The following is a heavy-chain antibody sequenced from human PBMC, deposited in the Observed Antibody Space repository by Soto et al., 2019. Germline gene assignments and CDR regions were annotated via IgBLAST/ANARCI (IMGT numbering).Heavy chain of an antibody. J-gene: IGHJ4*02. V-gene: IGHV4-39*01. CDR3: ARHAYYYGSGTGDY. Sequence: SETLSLTCTVSGGSISSSSYYWGWIRQPPGKGLEWIGSIYYSGSTYYNPSLKSRVTISVDTSKNQFSLKLSSVTAADTAVYYCARHAYYYGSGTGDYWGQGTLVTVSS. D-gene: IGHD3-10*01. CDR1: GGSISSSSYY. CDR2: IYYSGST.